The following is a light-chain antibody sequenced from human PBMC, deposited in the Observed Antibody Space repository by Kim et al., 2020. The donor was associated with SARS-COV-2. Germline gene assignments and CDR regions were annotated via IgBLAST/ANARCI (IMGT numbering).Light chain of an antibody. J-gene: IGLJ2*01. CDR3: LLAYSSVRI. CDR2: NTN. V-gene: IGLV7-46*01. Sequence: QAVVTQEPSLTVSPGGTVTRTCGSSTGAVTSGHFPYWFQQKPGQAPRTVIYNTNSKHSWTPARFSGSLLGDKAALTLSGAQPEDEAEYYCLLAYSSVRIFGGGTQLTVL. CDR1: TGAVTSGHF.